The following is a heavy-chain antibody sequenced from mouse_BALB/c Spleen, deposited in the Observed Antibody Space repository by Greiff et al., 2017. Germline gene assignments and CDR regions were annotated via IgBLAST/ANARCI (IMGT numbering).Heavy chain of an antibody. Sequence: QVQLKQPGAELVKPGASVKLSCKASGYTFTSYWMHWVKQRPGQGLEWIGEINPSNGRTNYNEKFKSKATLTVDKSSSTAYMQLSSLTSEDSAVYYCARHYRDLDYWGQGTTLTVSS. CDR1: GYTFTSYW. D-gene: IGHD2-14*01. V-gene: IGHV1S81*02. J-gene: IGHJ2*01. CDR3: ARHYRDLDY. CDR2: INPSNGRT.